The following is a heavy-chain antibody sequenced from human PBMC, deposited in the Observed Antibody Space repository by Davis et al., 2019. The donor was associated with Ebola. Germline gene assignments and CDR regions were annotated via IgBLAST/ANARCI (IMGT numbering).Heavy chain of an antibody. D-gene: IGHD2-21*02. CDR2: ISSSSSYT. J-gene: IGHJ4*02. V-gene: IGHV3-21*05. CDR3: ARAQSRDRLDY. Sequence: GESLKISCAASGFTFSSYAMSWVRQAPGKGLEWVSYISSSSSYTNYADSVKGRFTISRDNAKNSLYLQMNSLRAEDTAVYYCARAQSRDRLDYWGQGTLVTVSS. CDR1: GFTFSSYA.